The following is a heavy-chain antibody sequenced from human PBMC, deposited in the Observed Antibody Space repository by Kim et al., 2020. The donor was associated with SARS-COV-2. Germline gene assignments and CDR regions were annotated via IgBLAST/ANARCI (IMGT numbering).Heavy chain of an antibody. Sequence: GGSLRLSCVTSGFPFSLYAMNWVRQAPGKGLEWVSYISTDGTVIYYADSVKGRFTFSRSTATNSVFLQMNSLRVEDTAIYYCAREVMGGPGLDVWGQGTT. CDR1: GFPFSLYA. CDR3: AREVMGGPGLDV. V-gene: IGHV3-48*01. CDR2: ISTDGTVI. D-gene: IGHD3-16*01. J-gene: IGHJ6*02.